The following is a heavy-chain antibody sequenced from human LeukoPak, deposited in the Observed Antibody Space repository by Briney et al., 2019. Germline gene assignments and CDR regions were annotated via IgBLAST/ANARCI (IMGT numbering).Heavy chain of an antibody. CDR2: INPNSGGT. CDR1: GFTVTGYY. Sequence: ASVKVSCKASGFTVTGYYMRWVRQAPGQGLEWMGWINPNSGGTNYAQKFQGRVTMTRDTSISTAYMELSRLRSDDTAVYYCARDKGAVVVVPAAPHYWGQGTLVTVSS. CDR3: ARDKGAVVVVPAAPHY. V-gene: IGHV1-2*02. J-gene: IGHJ4*02. D-gene: IGHD2-2*01.